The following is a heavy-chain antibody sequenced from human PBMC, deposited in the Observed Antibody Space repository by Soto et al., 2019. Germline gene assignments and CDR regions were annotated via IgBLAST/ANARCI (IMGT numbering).Heavy chain of an antibody. D-gene: IGHD3-10*01. CDR2: MNPNSGNT. J-gene: IGHJ5*02. Sequence: GASVKVSCKASGYTFTSYDINWVRQATGQGLEWMGWMNPNSGNTGYAQKFQGRVTMTRNTSISTAYMELSSLRSEDTAVYYCAIAVRSGGDLNWFDPWGQGTLVSVSS. CDR3: AIAVRSGGDLNWFDP. CDR1: GYTFTSYD. V-gene: IGHV1-8*01.